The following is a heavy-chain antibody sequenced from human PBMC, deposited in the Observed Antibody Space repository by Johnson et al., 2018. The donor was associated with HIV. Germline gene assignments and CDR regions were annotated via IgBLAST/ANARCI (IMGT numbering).Heavy chain of an antibody. CDR3: ARDGNAGYCTNGVCYNDAFDI. D-gene: IGHD2-8*01. J-gene: IGHJ3*02. CDR1: GFTFSSYG. CDR2: ISYDGSNK. V-gene: IGHV3-30*03. Sequence: QVQLVESGGGVVQPGRSLRLSCAASGFTFSSYGMHWVRQAPGQGLEWVAVISYDGSNKYYADSVKCRFTISRDNSKNTQYLQRNSLGAEDTAVDYCARDGNAGYCTNGVCYNDAFDIWGQGIMVTVSS.